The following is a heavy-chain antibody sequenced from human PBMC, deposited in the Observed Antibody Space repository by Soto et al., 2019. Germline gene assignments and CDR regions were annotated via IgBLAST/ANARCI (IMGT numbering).Heavy chain of an antibody. CDR1: GYTFTSYA. Sequence: ASVKVSCKASGYTFTSYAMHWVRQAPGQRLEWMGWINAGNGNTKYSQKFQGRVTITRDTSASTAYMELSGLRSEDTAVYYCARDGCSGGSCYFYYYYYGMDVWGQGTTVTVSS. CDR2: INAGNGNT. CDR3: ARDGCSGGSCYFYYYYYGMDV. J-gene: IGHJ6*02. D-gene: IGHD2-15*01. V-gene: IGHV1-3*01.